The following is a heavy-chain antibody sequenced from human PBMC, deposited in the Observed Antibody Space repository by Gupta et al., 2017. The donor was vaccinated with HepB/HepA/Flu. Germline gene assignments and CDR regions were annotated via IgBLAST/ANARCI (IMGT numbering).Heavy chain of an antibody. CDR2: IYYSGRT. CDR3: ARHQGDEAFDI. D-gene: IGHD3-10*01. J-gene: IGHJ3*02. CDR1: GGSISSSSYY. Sequence: GPGLVKPSETLSLTCTVSGGSISSSSYYWGWIRQPPGKGLEWIGSIYYSGRTYYNPSLKSRVTISVDTSKNQFSLKLSSVTAADTAVYYCARHQGDEAFDIWGQGTMVTVS. V-gene: IGHV4-39*01.